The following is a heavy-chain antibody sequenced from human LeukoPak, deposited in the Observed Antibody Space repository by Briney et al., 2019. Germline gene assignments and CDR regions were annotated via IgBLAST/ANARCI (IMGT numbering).Heavy chain of an antibody. CDR2: INPSGGST. V-gene: IGHV1-46*01. Sequence: ASVKVSCKASGYTFTSYYMHWVRQAPGQGLEWMGIINPSGGSTSYAQKFQGRVTMTRDTSTSTVYMELSSLRSEDTAVYYCARDLKLATVVTRVFGYWGQGTLVTVSS. CDR3: ARDLKLATVVTRVFGY. J-gene: IGHJ4*02. D-gene: IGHD4-23*01. CDR1: GYTFTSYY.